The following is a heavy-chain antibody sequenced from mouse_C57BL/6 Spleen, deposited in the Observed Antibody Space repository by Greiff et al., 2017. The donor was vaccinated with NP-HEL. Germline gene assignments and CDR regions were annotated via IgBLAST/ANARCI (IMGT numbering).Heavy chain of an antibody. Sequence: QVQLQQPGAELVKPGASVKMSCKASGYTFTSYWITWVKQRPGQGLEWIGDIYPGSGSTNYNEKFKSKATLTVDTSSSTAYMQLSSLTSEDSAVYYCARVDSSGYVWFAYWGQGTLVTVSA. V-gene: IGHV1-55*01. D-gene: IGHD3-2*02. J-gene: IGHJ3*01. CDR1: GYTFTSYW. CDR3: ARVDSSGYVWFAY. CDR2: IYPGSGST.